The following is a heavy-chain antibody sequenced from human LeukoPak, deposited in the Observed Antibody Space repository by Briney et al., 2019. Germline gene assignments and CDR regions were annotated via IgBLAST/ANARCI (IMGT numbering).Heavy chain of an antibody. D-gene: IGHD2-2*01. J-gene: IGHJ3*02. CDR1: GFTFSSYS. V-gene: IGHV3-21*01. CDR3: ARITSGVVVPAAITFNDAFDI. Sequence: GSLRLSCAASGFTFSSYSMNWVRQAPGKGLEWVSSISSSSSYIYYADSVKGRFTISRDNAKNSLYLQMNSLRAEDTAVYYCARITSGVVVPAAITFNDAFDIWGQGTMVTVSS. CDR2: ISSSSSYI.